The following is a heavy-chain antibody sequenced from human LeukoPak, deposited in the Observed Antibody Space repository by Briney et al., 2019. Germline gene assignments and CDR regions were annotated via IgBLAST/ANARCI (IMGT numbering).Heavy chain of an antibody. D-gene: IGHD3-10*01. CDR1: GASLSGYY. CDR2: INHSGST. V-gene: IGHV4-34*01. Sequence: SETLSLTCTVYGASLSGYYWSWIRQSPGKGLEWIGEINHSGSTNYNPSLKSRVTLSLDTSNNQVSLNLTSVTVADTAVYYCARDIFPYGSGSYSYNWFDPWGQGTLVTVSS. CDR3: ARDIFPYGSGSYSYNWFDP. J-gene: IGHJ5*02.